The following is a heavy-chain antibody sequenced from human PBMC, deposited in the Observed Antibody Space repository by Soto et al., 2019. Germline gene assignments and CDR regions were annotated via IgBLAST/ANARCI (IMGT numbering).Heavy chain of an antibody. CDR3: ARVRSIMITLGGVIDLPQYYFDY. CDR1: GGSISSGGYY. CDR2: IYYSGST. V-gene: IGHV4-31*03. J-gene: IGHJ4*02. Sequence: TLSLTCTVSGGSISSGGYYWSWIRQHPGKGLEWIGYIYYSGSTYYNPSLKSRVTISVDTSKNQFSLKLSSVTAADTAVYYCARVRSIMITLGGVIDLPQYYFDYWGQGTLVTVSS. D-gene: IGHD3-16*02.